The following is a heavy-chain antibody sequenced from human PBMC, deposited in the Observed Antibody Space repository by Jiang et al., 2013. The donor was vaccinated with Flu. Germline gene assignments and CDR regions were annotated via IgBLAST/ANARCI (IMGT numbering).Heavy chain of an antibody. CDR3: ARVRELVVYYYMDV. D-gene: IGHD6-6*01. Sequence: LLKPSETLSLTCAVYGGSFSGYFWSWIRQPPGRGLEWIGEINHYGTANYNPSLKSRVSISVDTSKNELSLRLNSVTAADTAVYYCARVRELVVYYYMDVWAIGTTVTVSS. CDR2: INHYGTA. V-gene: IGHV4-34*01. CDR1: GGSFSGYF. J-gene: IGHJ6*03.